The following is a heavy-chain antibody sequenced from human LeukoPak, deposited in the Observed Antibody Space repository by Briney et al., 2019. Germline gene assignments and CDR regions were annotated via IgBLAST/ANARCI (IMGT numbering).Heavy chain of an antibody. Sequence: SETLSLTCTVSGGSISSSSYYWGWIRQPPGKGLEWIGSIYYSGSTYYNPSLKSRVTISVDTSKNQFSLKLSSVTAADTAVYYCASIRRPYSSGWYRKFHYYYMDVWGKGTTVTVSS. CDR1: GGSISSSSYY. D-gene: IGHD6-19*01. CDR2: IYYSGST. CDR3: ASIRRPYSSGWYRKFHYYYMDV. V-gene: IGHV4-39*07. J-gene: IGHJ6*03.